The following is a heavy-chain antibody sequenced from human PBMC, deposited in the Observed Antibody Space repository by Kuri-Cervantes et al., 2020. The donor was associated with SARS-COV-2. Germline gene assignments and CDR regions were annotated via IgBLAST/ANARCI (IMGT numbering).Heavy chain of an antibody. D-gene: IGHD1-26*01. CDR1: GFTFSDYY. CDR2: ISSSSSYI. J-gene: IGHJ4*02. CDR3: ATTLVGARNY. Sequence: GESLKISCAASGFTFSDYYMSWIRQAPGKGLEWVSYISSSSSYIYYADSVKGRFTISRDNAKNSLYLQMNSLRAEDTAVYYCATTLVGARNYWGQGTLVTVSS. V-gene: IGHV3-11*06.